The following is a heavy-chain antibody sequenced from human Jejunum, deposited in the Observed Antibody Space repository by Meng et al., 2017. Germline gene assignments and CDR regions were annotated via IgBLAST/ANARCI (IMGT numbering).Heavy chain of an antibody. CDR2: IYHSGST. Sequence: QLQLQGSGPGLVKPSETLSLTCAVSGGSIISVYWLTWVRQSPGKGLEWIGEIYHSGSTNYNPSLKSRVTISVDKSKNQFSLKLTSVTAADTAVYYCARGGYYSFDYWGQGTLVTVSS. CDR1: GGSIISVYW. CDR3: ARGGYYSFDY. V-gene: IGHV4-4*02. J-gene: IGHJ4*02. D-gene: IGHD5-18*01.